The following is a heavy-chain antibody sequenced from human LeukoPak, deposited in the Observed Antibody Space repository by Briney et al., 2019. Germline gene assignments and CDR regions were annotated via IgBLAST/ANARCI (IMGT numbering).Heavy chain of an antibody. CDR2: IYYSGST. V-gene: IGHV4-30-4*01. D-gene: IGHD3-10*01. J-gene: IGHJ4*02. Sequence: SETLSLTCTVSGGSISSGDYYWSWIRQPPGKGLEWIGYIYYSGSTYYNPSLKSRVTISVDTSKNQFSLKLSSVTAADTAVYYCARSPYGSGSIDYWGQGTLVTVSS. CDR3: ARSPYGSGSIDY. CDR1: GGSISSGDYY.